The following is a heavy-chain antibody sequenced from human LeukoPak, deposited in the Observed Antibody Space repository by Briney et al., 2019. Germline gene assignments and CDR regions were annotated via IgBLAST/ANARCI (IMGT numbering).Heavy chain of an antibody. CDR3: AKDYSSGWYRGYDY. CDR2: ISGSGGST. Sequence: GGSLRLSCAASRFTFSSYAMSWIRQAPGKGLEWVSAISGSGGSTYYADSVKGRFTISRDNSKNTLYLQMNSLRAEDTAVYYCAKDYSSGWYRGYDYWGQGTLVTVSS. CDR1: RFTFSSYA. V-gene: IGHV3-23*01. D-gene: IGHD6-19*01. J-gene: IGHJ4*02.